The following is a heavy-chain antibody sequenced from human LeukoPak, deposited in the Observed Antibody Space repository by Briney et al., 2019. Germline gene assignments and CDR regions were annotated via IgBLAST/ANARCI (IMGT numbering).Heavy chain of an antibody. V-gene: IGHV3-11*05. CDR1: GFTFNDYY. CDR2: INIGSTNT. Sequence: GGSLRLSCAASGFTFNDYYMSWIRQAPGKGLEWLSYINIGSTNTHYADSVKGRFTISRDNAEKSLYLEMNNLRAEDTAVYYCATDGAGFDTWGQGVLVSVSS. J-gene: IGHJ5*02. CDR3: ATDGAGFDT.